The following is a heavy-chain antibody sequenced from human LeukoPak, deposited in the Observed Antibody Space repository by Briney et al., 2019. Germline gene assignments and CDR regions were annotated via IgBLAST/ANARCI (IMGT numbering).Heavy chain of an antibody. V-gene: IGHV3-20*04. CDR3: ARDRVARYQLLPFDY. CDR2: INWNGGST. J-gene: IGHJ4*02. Sequence: GGSLRLSCAASGFTFDDYGMSWVRQAPGKGLEWVSGINWNGGSTGYADSVKGRFTISRDNAKNSLYLQMNSLRAEDTAVYYCARDRVARYQLLPFDYWGQGTLVTVSS. CDR1: GFTFDDYG. D-gene: IGHD2-2*01.